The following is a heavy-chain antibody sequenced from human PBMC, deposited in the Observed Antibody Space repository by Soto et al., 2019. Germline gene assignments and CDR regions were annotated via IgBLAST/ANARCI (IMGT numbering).Heavy chain of an antibody. D-gene: IGHD6-13*01. V-gene: IGHV3-30*18. CDR1: GFTFSSYG. Sequence: QVQLVESGGGVVQPGRSLRLSCAASGFTFSSYGMHWVRQAPGKGLEWVAVISYDGSNKYYADSVKGRFTISRDNSKNTLYLQMNSLRAEDTAVYYCAKDTDLLYSSSWRGLDYWGQGTLVTVSS. CDR3: AKDTDLLYSSSWRGLDY. J-gene: IGHJ4*02. CDR2: ISYDGSNK.